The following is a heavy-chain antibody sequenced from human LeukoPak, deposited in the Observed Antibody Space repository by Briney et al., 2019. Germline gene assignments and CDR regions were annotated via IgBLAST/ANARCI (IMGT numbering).Heavy chain of an antibody. Sequence: GGSLRLSCTASGFTFEDYGMGWVRQGPGKGLEWVSGINWNGVREGYADSVKGRFTISRDNAEKSLYLQMNSLKVEDTGFYYCARGHDSSGFHAFDPWGQGTLVTVSS. D-gene: IGHD3-22*01. CDR1: GFTFEDYG. J-gene: IGHJ5*02. CDR2: INWNGVRE. CDR3: ARGHDSSGFHAFDP. V-gene: IGHV3-20*04.